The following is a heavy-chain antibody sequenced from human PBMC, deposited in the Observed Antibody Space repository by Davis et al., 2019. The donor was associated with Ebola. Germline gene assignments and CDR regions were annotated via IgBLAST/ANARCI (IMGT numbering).Heavy chain of an antibody. Sequence: SVKVSCKASGGTFSSYAISWVRQAPGQGLEWMGRIIPILGIANYAQKFQGRVTITADKSTSTAYMELSSLRSEDTAVYYCAGCFEYYYYGMDVWGQGTTVTVSS. CDR3: AGCFEYYYYGMDV. CDR1: GGTFSSYA. V-gene: IGHV1-69*04. J-gene: IGHJ6*02. CDR2: IIPILGIA. D-gene: IGHD2-15*01.